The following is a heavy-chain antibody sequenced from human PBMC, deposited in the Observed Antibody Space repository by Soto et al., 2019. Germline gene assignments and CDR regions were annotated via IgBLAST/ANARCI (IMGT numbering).Heavy chain of an antibody. V-gene: IGHV3-53*02. J-gene: IGHJ6*02. Sequence: EVQLVETGGGLIQPGGSLRLSCEVSGFSVSDSSMSWVRQAPGKGLEWVSVFYRGGSTDYEDSVKGRSTVSSDTLKNTLFLQMDSLTVEDTAVYFSARDLGWNDLLNTYYYGMDVWGQGTTVTVS. CDR3: ARDLGWNDLLNTYYYGMDV. CDR1: GFSVSDSS. CDR2: FYRGGST. D-gene: IGHD1-1*01.